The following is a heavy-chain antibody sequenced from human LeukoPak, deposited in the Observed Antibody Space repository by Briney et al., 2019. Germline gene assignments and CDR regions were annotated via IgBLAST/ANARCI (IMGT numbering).Heavy chain of an antibody. CDR1: GFTFSSYA. Sequence: GGSLRLSCAASGFTFSSYAMSWVRQAPGKGLEWVSAMSGSDTGSWYADSVKGRFTISRDTSKTTLYLQMNSLRAEDTAIYYCAKDARSFGGTYFDYWGQGILVTVSS. CDR2: MSGSDTGS. J-gene: IGHJ4*02. CDR3: AKDARSFGGTYFDY. V-gene: IGHV3-23*01. D-gene: IGHD4-23*01.